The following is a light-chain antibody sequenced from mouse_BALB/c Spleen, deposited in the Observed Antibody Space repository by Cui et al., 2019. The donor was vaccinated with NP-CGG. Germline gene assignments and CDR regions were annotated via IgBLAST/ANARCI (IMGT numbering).Light chain of an antibody. J-gene: IGLJ1*01. V-gene: IGLV1*01. CDR1: TGAVTTSNY. CDR3: ALWYSNHWV. Sequence: QAALTQESALTTSPGETVTLTCRSSTGAVTTSNYANWVQEKPDHFFTGLIGGTNNRAPGVPARFSGSLIGDKAALTITGAQTEDEAIYFCALWYSNHWVFGGGTKLTVL. CDR2: GTN.